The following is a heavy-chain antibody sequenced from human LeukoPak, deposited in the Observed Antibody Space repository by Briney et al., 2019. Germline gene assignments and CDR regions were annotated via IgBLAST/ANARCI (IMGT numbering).Heavy chain of an antibody. D-gene: IGHD3-16*02. CDR3: ARNRDVWGTYRYDDAFDI. V-gene: IGHV1-18*01. Sequence: ASVKVSCKASGYTFTRYGISWVRQAPGQGLEWMGWISANNGHTNHAQRFQGRVTMTTDTSTSTAYMELRSLRPDDTAVYYCARNRDVWGTYRYDDAFDIWGQGTMVTVSS. J-gene: IGHJ3*02. CDR1: GYTFTRYG. CDR2: ISANNGHT.